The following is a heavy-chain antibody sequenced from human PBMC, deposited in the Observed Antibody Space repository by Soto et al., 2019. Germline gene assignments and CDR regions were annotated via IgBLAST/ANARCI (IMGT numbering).Heavy chain of an antibody. CDR3: ARLVVAGITYCFDS. V-gene: IGHV2-5*02. Sequence: QITLKESGPTLGKPTQTLTLTCTFSGFSLSSSGVGVGWIRQPPGKALEWLTFIYWDDDKRYSPSLKSRLTITKDTSKSQVVLTLTNMDPVDTATYYCARLVVAGITYCFDSWGQGTLLTVSS. CDR1: GFSLSSSGVG. D-gene: IGHD2-21*01. CDR2: IYWDDDK. J-gene: IGHJ4*02.